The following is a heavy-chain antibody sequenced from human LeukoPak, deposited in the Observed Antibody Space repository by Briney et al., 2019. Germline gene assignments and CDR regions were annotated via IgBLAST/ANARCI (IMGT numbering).Heavy chain of an antibody. CDR3: AKILYSNNVDY. CDR1: GGSISSSSYY. CDR2: IYYSGRN. Sequence: SSETLSLTCTVSGGSISSSSYYWGRIRQPPGKGLEWIGSIYYSGRNYYNPSLKRRVTISVDTSKNQFSLKLSSVTAADTAIYYCAKILYSNNVDYWGQGTLVTVSS. D-gene: IGHD6-13*01. J-gene: IGHJ4*02. V-gene: IGHV4-39*07.